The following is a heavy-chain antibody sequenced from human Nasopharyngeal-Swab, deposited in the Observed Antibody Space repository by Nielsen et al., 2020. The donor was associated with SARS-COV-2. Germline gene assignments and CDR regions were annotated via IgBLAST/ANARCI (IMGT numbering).Heavy chain of an antibody. Sequence: GGSLRLSCAVSGFTFSNYWMSWVRQAPGKGLEWVANIKQDESEKSYVDSVKGRFTISRDNAKNSLSLQMSSLRDEDTAVYYCARVLDGYNGFDYWGQGTLVTVSS. D-gene: IGHD5-24*01. J-gene: IGHJ4*02. CDR1: GFTFSNYW. CDR2: IKQDESEK. CDR3: ARVLDGYNGFDY. V-gene: IGHV3-7*01.